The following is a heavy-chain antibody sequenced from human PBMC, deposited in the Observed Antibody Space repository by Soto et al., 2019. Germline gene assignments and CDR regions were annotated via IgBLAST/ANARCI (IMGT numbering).Heavy chain of an antibody. Sequence: SETLSLTCSVSGCSISSSNWWSWVRQPPGKGLEWIGEIYHSGSTNYNPSLKSRVTISVDKSKNQFSLKLSSVTAADTAVYYCARDAGTTGGYYYYYGMDVWGQGTTVTVSS. D-gene: IGHD1-1*01. V-gene: IGHV4-4*02. CDR2: IYHSGST. CDR1: GCSISSSNW. CDR3: ARDAGTTGGYYYYYGMDV. J-gene: IGHJ6*02.